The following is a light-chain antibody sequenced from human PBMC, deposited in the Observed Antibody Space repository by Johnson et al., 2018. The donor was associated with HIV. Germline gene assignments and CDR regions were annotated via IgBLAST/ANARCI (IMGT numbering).Light chain of an antibody. CDR1: SSNIGAGYD. CDR3: GTWDGSLSAYV. CDR2: GND. Sequence: QPVLTQPPSVSGAPGQRVTISCTGSSSNIGAGYDVHWYQQFPGTAPQLLIYGNDNRPSGIADRFSGSKSGTSATLGITGLQTGDEADYYCGTWDGSLSAYVFGTGTKVTVL. V-gene: IGLV1-40*01. J-gene: IGLJ1*01.